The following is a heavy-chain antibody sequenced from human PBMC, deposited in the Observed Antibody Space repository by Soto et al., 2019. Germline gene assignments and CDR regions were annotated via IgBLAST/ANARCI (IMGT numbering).Heavy chain of an antibody. J-gene: IGHJ4*02. D-gene: IGHD1-20*01. V-gene: IGHV3-48*01. CDR3: ARKYNWNDGVYFDY. Sequence: EVQLVESGGGLVQPGGSLRLACAASGVTFSSYSMNWVLQAPGKGLEWVSYISSSSSTIYYADSVKGRFTISRDNAKNSLYLQMNSLRAEDTAVYYCARKYNWNDGVYFDYWGQGTLVTVSS. CDR2: ISSSSSTI. CDR1: GVTFSSYS.